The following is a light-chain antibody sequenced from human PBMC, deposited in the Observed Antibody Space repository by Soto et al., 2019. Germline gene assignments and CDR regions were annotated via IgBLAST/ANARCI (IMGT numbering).Light chain of an antibody. Sequence: EIVLTQSPATLSLSPGESATRSCRAIQSVTAGYFAWYQQKSGQAPRLLIYGASTRATGIPARFSGSGSGTEFTLTIRSLQSEDFAVYYCQQYHNWPPITFGQGTRREIK. CDR3: QQYHNWPPIT. CDR2: GAS. V-gene: IGKV3D-15*01. CDR1: QSVTAGY. J-gene: IGKJ5*01.